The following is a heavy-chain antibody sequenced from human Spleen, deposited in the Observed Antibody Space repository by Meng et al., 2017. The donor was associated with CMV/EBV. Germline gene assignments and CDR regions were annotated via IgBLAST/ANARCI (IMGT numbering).Heavy chain of an antibody. CDR2: TSSSGSTI. J-gene: IGHJ6*02. Sequence: GESLKISCAASGFTFSDYYMSWIRQAPGKGLEWVSYTSSSGSTIYYADSVKGRFTISRDNSKNTLYLQMNSLRAEDTAVYYCARDPPMDAAYYYYYGMDVWGQGTTVTVSS. CDR3: ARDPPMDAAYYYYYGMDV. D-gene: IGHD2-2*03. V-gene: IGHV3-11*04. CDR1: GFTFSDYY.